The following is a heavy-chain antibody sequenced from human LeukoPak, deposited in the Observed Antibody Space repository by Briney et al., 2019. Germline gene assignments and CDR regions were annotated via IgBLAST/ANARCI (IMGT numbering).Heavy chain of an antibody. D-gene: IGHD3-10*01. CDR3: ARNGYGSGSSY. CDR1: GGSMSSVSNF. CDR2: IHTGGNP. J-gene: IGHJ4*02. Sequence: SETLSLTCAVSGGSMSSVSNFWSWIRQPAGKGLEWIGRIHTGGNPNYNPSLKSRVTISVDTSKNQFSLQLNSVTAADTAVYYCARNGYGSGSSYWGQGTLVTVSS. V-gene: IGHV4-61*02.